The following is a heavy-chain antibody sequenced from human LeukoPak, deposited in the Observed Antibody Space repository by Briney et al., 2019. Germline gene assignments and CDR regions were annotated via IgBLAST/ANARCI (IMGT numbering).Heavy chain of an antibody. D-gene: IGHD5-12*01. V-gene: IGHV4-4*07. CDR3: ARDRAEDIVATITGRNYFDY. J-gene: IGHJ4*02. CDR2: IYTSGST. CDR1: GGSISSSY. Sequence: SETLSLTCMVPGGSISSSYWSWIRQPAGKGLEWIGRIYTSGSTNYNPSLKSRVTMSVDTSKNQFSLKLSSVTAADTAVYYCARDRAEDIVATITGRNYFDYWGQGTLVTVSS.